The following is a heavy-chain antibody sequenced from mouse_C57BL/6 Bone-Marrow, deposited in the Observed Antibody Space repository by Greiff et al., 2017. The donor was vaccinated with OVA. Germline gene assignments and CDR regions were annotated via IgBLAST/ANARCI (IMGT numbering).Heavy chain of an antibody. CDR1: GYNFTSYW. J-gene: IGHJ4*01. V-gene: IGHV1-69*01. CDR3: AGVTVSYYYAMDY. CDR2: IDPSDSYT. Sequence: QVQLQQSGAELVMPGASVKLSCKASGYNFTSYWMHWVKQRPGQGLEWIGEIDPSDSYTNYNQKFKGKSTLTVDKYSSTAYMQLSSLTSEDSAVYYCAGVTVSYYYAMDYWGQGTSVTVSS. D-gene: IGHD2-2*01.